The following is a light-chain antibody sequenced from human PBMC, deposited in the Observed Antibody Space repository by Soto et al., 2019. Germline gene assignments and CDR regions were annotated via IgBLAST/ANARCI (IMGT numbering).Light chain of an antibody. CDR3: QQHYNWPRIT. CDR2: DGS. J-gene: IGKJ5*01. Sequence: ESVLISSPPALFLSKGERATLSCRASQSISSFLAWYQQRPGQAPRLLISDGSNRATGIPARFSGSGSGTDFTLTITSLEPEDFAVYYCQQHYNWPRITFGQGSRLEIK. V-gene: IGKV3-11*01. CDR1: QSISSF.